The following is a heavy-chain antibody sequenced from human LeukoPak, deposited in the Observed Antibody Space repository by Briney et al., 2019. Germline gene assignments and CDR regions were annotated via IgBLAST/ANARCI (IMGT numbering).Heavy chain of an antibody. CDR2: ISWNSGSI. D-gene: IGHD3-22*01. CDR1: GLTFDDYA. V-gene: IGHV3-9*01. Sequence: GGSLRLSCAASGLTFDDYAMHWVRQAPGKGLERVSGISWNSGSIGYADSVKGRFTISRDNAKNSLYLQMNSLRAEDTALYYCAKGSRYDSSGYADYWGQGTLVTVSS. J-gene: IGHJ4*02. CDR3: AKGSRYDSSGYADY.